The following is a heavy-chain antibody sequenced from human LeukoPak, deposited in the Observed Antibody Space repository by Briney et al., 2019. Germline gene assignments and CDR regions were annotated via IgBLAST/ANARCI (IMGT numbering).Heavy chain of an antibody. D-gene: IGHD6-19*01. CDR2: ISAYNGNT. J-gene: IGHJ4*02. CDR1: GYTFTSYG. V-gene: IGHV1-18*01. Sequence: ASVKVSCKASGYTFTSYGISWVRQAPGQGLEWMGWISAYNGNTNYAQKLQGRVTMTTDTSTSTAYMELRSLRPDDTAVYYCARDQVYSSGWYYFDYWGQGTLVTVSS. CDR3: ARDQVYSSGWYYFDY.